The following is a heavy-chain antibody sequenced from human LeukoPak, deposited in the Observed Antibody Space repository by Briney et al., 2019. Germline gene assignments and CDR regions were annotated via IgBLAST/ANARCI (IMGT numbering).Heavy chain of an antibody. Sequence: GASVKVSCKASGYTFTSYYMHWVRQAPGQGLEWMGIINPSGGSTSYAQKFQGRVTMTRDTSTSTAYMELSSLRSEDTAVYYCAREVWHSSSWYRGTNWFDPWGQGTLVTVSS. D-gene: IGHD6-13*01. CDR3: AREVWHSSSWYRGTNWFDP. V-gene: IGHV1-46*01. CDR1: GYTFTSYY. CDR2: INPSGGST. J-gene: IGHJ5*02.